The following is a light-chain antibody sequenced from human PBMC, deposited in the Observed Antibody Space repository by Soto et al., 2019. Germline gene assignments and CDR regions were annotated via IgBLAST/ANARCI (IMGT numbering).Light chain of an antibody. V-gene: IGKV1-39*01. CDR3: PQSYNTPRGT. Sequence: DIQMTQSPSSLSASVGDRVTITCRASQGIRSDLGWFQQKPGKAPRLLISAASILQSGVPSRFSGSGSGTDFTLTISSLQPEDFATYYCPQSYNTPRGTFGQGTKVDIK. CDR1: QGIRSD. J-gene: IGKJ1*01. CDR2: AAS.